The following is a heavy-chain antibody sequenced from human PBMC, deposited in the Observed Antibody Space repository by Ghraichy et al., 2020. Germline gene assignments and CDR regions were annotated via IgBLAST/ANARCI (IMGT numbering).Heavy chain of an antibody. CDR1: GLTFSGHY. V-gene: IGHV3-72*01. D-gene: IGHD1-26*01. CDR2: SGNKADSYTT. J-gene: IGHJ3*02. Sequence: GESLNISCEASGLTFSGHYVDWVRQAPGKGLEWVGRSGNKADSYTTEYAASVRGRFTISRDDSKNSIYLQMNSLKIEDTAVYYCTRGYSGVSIYAFDIWGQRTMVTVSS. CDR3: TRGYSGVSIYAFDI.